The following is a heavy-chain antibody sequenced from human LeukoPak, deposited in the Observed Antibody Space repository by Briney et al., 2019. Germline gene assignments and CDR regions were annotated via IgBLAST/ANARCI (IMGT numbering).Heavy chain of an antibody. CDR2: IYYSGST. J-gene: IGHJ5*02. CDR3: AREHRYSSSWYWFDP. CDR1: GGSISGYY. V-gene: IGHV4-59*12. Sequence: SETLSLTCTVSGGSISGYYWNWIRQPPGKGLEWIGYIYYSGSTHYTPSLKSRVTISVDTSMNQFSLKLSSVTAADTAVYYCAREHRYSSSWYWFDPWGQGTLVTVSS. D-gene: IGHD6-13*01.